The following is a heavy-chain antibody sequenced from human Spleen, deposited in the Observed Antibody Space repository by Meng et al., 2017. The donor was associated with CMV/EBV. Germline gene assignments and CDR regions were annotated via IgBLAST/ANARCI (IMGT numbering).Heavy chain of an antibody. CDR1: GFPFSSYT. CDR2: INSKRGDI. Sequence: GGSLRLSCAASGFPFSSYTMNWVRQAPGKGLEWVSSINSKRGDIYYADSVKGRFTISRDNAKNSLYLQLNSLRAEDTALYYCARDHCSSASCFRGYYGMDVWGQGTTVTVSS. V-gene: IGHV3-21*01. CDR3: ARDHCSSASCFRGYYGMDV. J-gene: IGHJ6*02. D-gene: IGHD2-2*01.